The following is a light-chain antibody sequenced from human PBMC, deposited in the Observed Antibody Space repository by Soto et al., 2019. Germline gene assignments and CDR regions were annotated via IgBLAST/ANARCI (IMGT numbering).Light chain of an antibody. CDR1: QSVIYN. CDR3: QHYVNWPLT. J-gene: IGKJ4*01. Sequence: EILLTQSPSALSVSPVDRSTLSCMAIQSVIYNLAWYHQKGVXAPVLFIYAASIRATGVPARFSGSGSGTDFTLTINSLQSEDFAVYYCQHYVNWPLTFGGGTKV. CDR2: AAS. V-gene: IGKV3-15*01.